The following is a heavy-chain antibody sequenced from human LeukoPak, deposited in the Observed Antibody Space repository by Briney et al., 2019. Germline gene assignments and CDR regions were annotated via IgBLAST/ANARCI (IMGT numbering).Heavy chain of an antibody. D-gene: IGHD6-13*01. V-gene: IGHV1-18*01. J-gene: IGHJ5*02. CDR3: ATEGRWQQLASGVWFDP. Sequence: ASVKVSCKASGYTFTSYGISWVRQAPGQGLEWMGWISAYNGNTNYAQKLQGRVTMTADTSTSTAYMGLRSLRSDDTAVYYCATEGRWQQLASGVWFDPWGQGTLVTVSS. CDR1: GYTFTSYG. CDR2: ISAYNGNT.